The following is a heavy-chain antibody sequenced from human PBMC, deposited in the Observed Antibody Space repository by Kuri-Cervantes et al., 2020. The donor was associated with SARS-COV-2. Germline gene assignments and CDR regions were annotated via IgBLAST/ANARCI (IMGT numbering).Heavy chain of an antibody. V-gene: IGHV3-33*06. Sequence: GESLKISCAASGFTFSSYGMHWVRQAPGKGLEWVTVIWYDGSNKYYADSVKGRFTISRDNSKNTLYLQMNSLRAEDTAVYYCAKDCGGDCYLDYWGQGTRVTVSS. CDR1: GFTFSSYG. D-gene: IGHD2-21*02. J-gene: IGHJ4*02. CDR3: AKDCGGDCYLDY. CDR2: IWYDGSNK.